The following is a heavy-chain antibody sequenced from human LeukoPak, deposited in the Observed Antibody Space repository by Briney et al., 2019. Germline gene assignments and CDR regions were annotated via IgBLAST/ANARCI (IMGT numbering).Heavy chain of an antibody. CDR3: ARAPHYSNYGPYYYGMDV. CDR1: GFAFSSYA. J-gene: IGHJ6*02. D-gene: IGHD4-11*01. Sequence: GGTLRLSCAASGFAFSSYALNWVRQAPGKGLEWISDISSSSSTIYYTDSAKGRFTISRDNAKNSLYLQMNSLRDEDTAVYYCARAPHYSNYGPYYYGMDVWGQGTTVTVSS. CDR2: ISSSSSTI. V-gene: IGHV3-48*02.